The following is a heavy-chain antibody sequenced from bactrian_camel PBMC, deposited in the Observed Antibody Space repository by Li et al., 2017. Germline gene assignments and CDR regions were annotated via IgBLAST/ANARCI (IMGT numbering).Heavy chain of an antibody. D-gene: IGHD2*01. CDR2: ISNYGIT. CDR3: AAELSVGRHVYGRCTYNY. V-gene: IGHV3S53*01. J-gene: IGHJ4*01. CDR1: GNTYSTYC. Sequence: HVQLVESGGGSVQAGGSLRLSCAASGNTYSTYCMGWFRQAPGKEREGVAFISNYGITNYADSVKGRFTISQDNAKNTMTLQMNNLKPEDTAMYYCAAELSVGRHVYGRCTYNYWGQGTQVTVS.